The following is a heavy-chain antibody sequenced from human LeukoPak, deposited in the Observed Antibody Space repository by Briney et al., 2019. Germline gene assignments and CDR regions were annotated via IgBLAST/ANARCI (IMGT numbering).Heavy chain of an antibody. D-gene: IGHD2-2*01. CDR2: IYYTGST. CDR1: GGSISNYY. J-gene: IGHJ4*02. CDR3: ARTSSTGNYFLDY. Sequence: SETLSLTCTVSGGSISNYYWIWIRQPPGKGLEWIGFIYYTGSTNYNPSLKSRVTISVDTSKNQFSLKLSSVTAADTAVYYCARTSSTGNYFLDYWGQGTLVTVSS. V-gene: IGHV4-59*01.